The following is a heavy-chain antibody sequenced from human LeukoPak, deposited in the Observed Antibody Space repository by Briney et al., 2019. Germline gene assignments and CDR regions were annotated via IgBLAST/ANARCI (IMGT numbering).Heavy chain of an antibody. CDR2: IYYSGST. D-gene: IGHD5-12*01. CDR3: ARDGYSGNDGL. V-gene: IGHV4-39*07. Sequence: SETLSLTCTVSGDSISSGDYYWSWIRQPPGKGLEWIGSIYYSGSTYYNPSLKSRVTISVDTSKNQFSLKLSSVTAADTAVYYCARDGYSGNDGLWGQGTLVTVSS. J-gene: IGHJ4*02. CDR1: GDSISSGDYY.